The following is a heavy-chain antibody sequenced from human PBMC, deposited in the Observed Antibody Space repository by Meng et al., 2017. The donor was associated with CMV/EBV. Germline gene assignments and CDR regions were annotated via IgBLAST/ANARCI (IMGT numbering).Heavy chain of an antibody. D-gene: IGHD2-2*01. Sequence: SETLSLTCAVYGGSFSGYYWSWIHQPPGKGLEWIGEINHSGSTNYNPSLKSRVTISVDTSKNQFSLKLSSVTAADTAVYYCARASTRGYCSSTSCPGFDLWGRGTLVTVSS. CDR2: INHSGST. J-gene: IGHJ2*01. CDR3: ARASTRGYCSSTSCPGFDL. CDR1: GGSFSGYY. V-gene: IGHV4-34*01.